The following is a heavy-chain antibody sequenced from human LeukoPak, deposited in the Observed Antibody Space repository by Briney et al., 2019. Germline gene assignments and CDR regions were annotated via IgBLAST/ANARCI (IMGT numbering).Heavy chain of an antibody. J-gene: IGHJ4*02. D-gene: IGHD5-18*01. V-gene: IGHV3-23*01. CDR1: GFTFSSYA. CDR3: AKVPWGYSYGSTLDY. Sequence: GGYLRLXCAASGFTFSSYAMSWDRQAPGKGLEWVSAISGSGGSTYYADSVKGRFTISRDNSKNTLYLQMNSLRAEDTAVYYCAKVPWGYSYGSTLDYWGQGTLVTVSS. CDR2: ISGSGGST.